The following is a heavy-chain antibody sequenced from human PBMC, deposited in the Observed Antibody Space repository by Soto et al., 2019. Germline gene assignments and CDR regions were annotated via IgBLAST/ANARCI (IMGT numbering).Heavy chain of an antibody. Sequence: ASVKVSCKASGYTFTGYYMHWVRQAPGQGLEWMGWINPNSGGTNYAQKFQGRVTMTRDTSISTAYMELSRLRSDDTAVYYCARFGLYSGSYRSYYYYGMDVCGQGTTVTVSS. D-gene: IGHD1-26*01. CDR2: INPNSGGT. J-gene: IGHJ6*02. CDR3: ARFGLYSGSYRSYYYYGMDV. V-gene: IGHV1-2*02. CDR1: GYTFTGYY.